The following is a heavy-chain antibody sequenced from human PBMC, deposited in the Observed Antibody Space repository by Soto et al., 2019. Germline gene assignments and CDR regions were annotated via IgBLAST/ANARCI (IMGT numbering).Heavy chain of an antibody. J-gene: IGHJ4*02. CDR2: IRQDGNEK. CDR1: GFILSSFW. V-gene: IGHV3-7*03. D-gene: IGHD5-12*01. CDR3: VRGYSDYTDYFDY. Sequence: EVQLVESGGGLVQPGGSLRLSCAASGFILSSFWMMWVRQAPGKGLEWVAIIRQDGNEKHYVDSVKGRFTVSRDNAEKSLYLQMDSLRPDDTALYYCVRGYSDYTDYFDYWGQGALVTVSS.